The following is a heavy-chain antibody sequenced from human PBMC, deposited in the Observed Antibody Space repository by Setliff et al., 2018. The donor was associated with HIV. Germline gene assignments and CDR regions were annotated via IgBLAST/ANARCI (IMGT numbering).Heavy chain of an antibody. D-gene: IGHD3-22*01. V-gene: IGHV4-39*01. CDR1: GGSISSGIYY. Sequence: SETLSLTCTVSGGSISSGIYYWIWIRQPAGKGLEWIGSIHYNDGKTYYNAALRSRVTISADTSKNQFSLKLNSVTAADTAVYYCASRIYYYDSSRVLREEGFDPWGQGTLVTVSS. J-gene: IGHJ5*02. CDR3: ASRIYYYDSSRVLREEGFDP. CDR2: IHYNDGKT.